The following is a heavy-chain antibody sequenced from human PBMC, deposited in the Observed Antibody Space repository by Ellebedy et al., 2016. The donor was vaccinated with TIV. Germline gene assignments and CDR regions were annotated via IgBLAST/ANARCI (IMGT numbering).Heavy chain of an antibody. J-gene: IGHJ4*02. CDR3: ARDDLVTVKSPFDY. V-gene: IGHV3-48*02. CDR1: GFTFSSYS. CDR2: ISSSSSTI. Sequence: GGSLRLXXAASGFTFSSYSMNWVRQAPGKGLEWVSYISSSSSTIYYADSVKGRFTISRDNAKNSLYLQMNSLRDEDTAVYYCARDDLVTVKSPFDYWGQGTLVTVSS. D-gene: IGHD3-9*01.